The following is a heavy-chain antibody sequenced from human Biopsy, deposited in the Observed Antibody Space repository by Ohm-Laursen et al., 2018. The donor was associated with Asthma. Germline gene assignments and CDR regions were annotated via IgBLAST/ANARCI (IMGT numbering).Heavy chain of an antibody. D-gene: IGHD6-19*01. CDR2: ITGSGGTT. CDR1: GFTFSSSA. J-gene: IGHJ4*02. CDR3: AKDFRGIAVAGDRGFDY. Sequence: GSLRLSYSASGFTFSSSAMSWVRQAPGKGLERVSAITGSGGTTYYADSVRGRFTISRDNSKSTLFLQMDSLSAEDTAVYYCAKDFRGIAVAGDRGFDYWGQGTLVTVSS. V-gene: IGHV3-23*01.